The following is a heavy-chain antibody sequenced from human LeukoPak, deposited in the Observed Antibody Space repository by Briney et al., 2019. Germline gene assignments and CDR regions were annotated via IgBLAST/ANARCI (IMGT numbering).Heavy chain of an antibody. CDR2: VIPIFGTA. CDR3: ARGGDGYNYYDY. CDR1: GGTFSSYA. V-gene: IGHV1-69*05. Sequence: SVKVSCKASGGTFSSYAISWVRQAPGQGLEWMGGVIPIFGTANYAQKFQGRVTITTDESTSTAYMELSSLRSEDTAVYYCARGGDGYNYYDYWGQGTLVTVSS. J-gene: IGHJ4*02. D-gene: IGHD5-24*01.